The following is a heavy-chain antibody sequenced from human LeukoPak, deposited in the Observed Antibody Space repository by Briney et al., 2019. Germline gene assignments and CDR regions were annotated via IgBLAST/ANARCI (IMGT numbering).Heavy chain of an antibody. CDR3: ARDRPGDEAFDI. Sequence: ASVKVSCKASGYTFTNYGISWVRQAPGQGLEWMGWIDAYSGNTNYVQRFQGRVTMTTDTSTSTAYMELRSLRSDNTAVYYCARDRPGDEAFDIWGQGTTVTVSS. CDR2: IDAYSGNT. CDR1: GYTFTNYG. V-gene: IGHV1-18*01. J-gene: IGHJ3*02. D-gene: IGHD3-10*01.